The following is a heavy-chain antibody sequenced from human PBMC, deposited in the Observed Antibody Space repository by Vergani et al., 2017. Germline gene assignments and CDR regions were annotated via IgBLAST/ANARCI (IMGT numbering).Heavy chain of an antibody. J-gene: IGHJ5*02. CDR1: GFTFSSYA. D-gene: IGHD2-2*02. Sequence: QVQLVESGGGVVQPGRSLRLSCAASGFTFSSYAMHWVRQAPGKGLEWVAVISYDGSNKYYADSVKGRFTISRDNSKNTLYLQMNSLRAEDTAVYYCAREGYRDIVVVPAAIRGWFDPWGQETLVTVSS. CDR2: ISYDGSNK. CDR3: AREGYRDIVVVPAAIRGWFDP. V-gene: IGHV3-30-3*01.